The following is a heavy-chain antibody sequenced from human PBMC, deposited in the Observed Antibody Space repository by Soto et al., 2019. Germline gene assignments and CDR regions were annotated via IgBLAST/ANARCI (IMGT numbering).Heavy chain of an antibody. CDR2: IWYDGSNK. CDR1: GFTFSSHG. J-gene: IGHJ4*02. CDR3: ARGGRSLPQPLDC. D-gene: IGHD1-26*01. Sequence: QVQLVESGGGVVQPGRSLTLSCAASGFTFSSHGMHWVRQAPGKGLEWLAIIWYDGSNKYYADSVKGRFTISRDNSKNKLSLQLNNLRVEDTAVYYCARGGRSLPQPLDCWGQGTLVTVSS. V-gene: IGHV3-33*08.